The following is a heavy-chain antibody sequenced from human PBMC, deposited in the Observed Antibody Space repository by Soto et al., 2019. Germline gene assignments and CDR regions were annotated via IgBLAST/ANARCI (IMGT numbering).Heavy chain of an antibody. V-gene: IGHV3-23*01. J-gene: IGHJ4*02. CDR1: GFTFSSFG. CDR3: AKAARTTTLYNFDF. CDR2: ISDSGGTT. Sequence: EVQLLESGGGLVQPGGYLRLSCAASGFTFSSFGMNWVRQAPGKGLEWVAVISDSGGTTYHADSVKGRFTISRDNSKSTLFLQMNSLRAEDAAVYYCAKAARTTTLYNFDFWGQGTLVTVSS. D-gene: IGHD1-1*01.